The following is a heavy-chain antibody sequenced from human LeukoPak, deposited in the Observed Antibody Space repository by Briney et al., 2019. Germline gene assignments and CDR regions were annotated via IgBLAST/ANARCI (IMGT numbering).Heavy chain of an antibody. CDR1: GASISSDY. CDR2: IFFSGST. Sequence: SETLSLTCIVSGASISSDYWSWIRQPPGKGLEWIGYIFFSGSTNYNPSLKSRVTMSVDTSKNQFSLNLSSVTAADTAVYYCARDHSYYDSSGYYDYWGQGTLVTASS. V-gene: IGHV4-59*01. J-gene: IGHJ4*02. CDR3: ARDHSYYDSSGYYDY. D-gene: IGHD3-22*01.